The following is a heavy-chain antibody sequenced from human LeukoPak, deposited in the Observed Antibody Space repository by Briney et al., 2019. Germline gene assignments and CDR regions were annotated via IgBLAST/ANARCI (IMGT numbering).Heavy chain of an antibody. D-gene: IGHD6-13*01. J-gene: IGHJ4*02. V-gene: IGHV2-5*02. Sequence: QTLTLTCTFSGWARRTRGGGVGWIRQPPGKALEWLSLIYWDDDKRYSPSLKSRLTITKDTSKNQVVLTMTNMDPVDTATYYCARHSSSWYGNFFDYWGQGTLVTVSS. CDR2: IYWDDDK. CDR1: GWARRTRGGG. CDR3: ARHSSSWYGNFFDY.